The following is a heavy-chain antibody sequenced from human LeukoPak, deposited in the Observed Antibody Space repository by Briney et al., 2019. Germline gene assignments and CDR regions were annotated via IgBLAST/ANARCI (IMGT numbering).Heavy chain of an antibody. J-gene: IGHJ3*02. CDR3: ARDRVEMATISAFDI. CDR2: IIPIFGTA. CDR1: GGTFSSYA. Sequence: SVKVSCKASGGTFSSYAISWVRQAPGQGLEWMGGIIPIFGTANYAQKFQGRVTITADESTSTAYMELSSLRSEDTAVYYCARDRVEMATISAFDIWGQGTMVTVSS. V-gene: IGHV1-69*13. D-gene: IGHD5-24*01.